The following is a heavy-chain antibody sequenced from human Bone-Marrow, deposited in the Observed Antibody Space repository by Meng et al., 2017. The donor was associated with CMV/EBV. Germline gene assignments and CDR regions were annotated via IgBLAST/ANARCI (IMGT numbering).Heavy chain of an antibody. CDR2: VDPEDGET. V-gene: IGHV1-24*01. CDR3: ATSGNGDYLPGVY. CDR1: GDTLTELS. D-gene: IGHD4-17*01. J-gene: IGHJ4*02. Sequence: LLVPAGAEGNKPGASVKVSCQVSGDTLTELSMHSVRPAPGKGLAWRGGVDPEDGETSYAQMFQGRVTMTEDTSTDTAYMELSSLRSEDTAVYYCATSGNGDYLPGVYWGQGTLVTVSS.